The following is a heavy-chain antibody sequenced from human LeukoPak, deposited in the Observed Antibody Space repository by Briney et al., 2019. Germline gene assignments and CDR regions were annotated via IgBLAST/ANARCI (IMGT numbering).Heavy chain of an antibody. CDR2: ISSSSSTI. J-gene: IGHJ3*02. Sequence: GRSLRLSCAASGFTFGSYGMHWVRQAPGKGLEWVSYISSSSSTIYYADSVKGRFTISRDNAKNSLYLQMNSLRAEDTAVYYCASLYNWNDDAFDIWGQGTMVTVSS. CDR3: ASLYNWNDDAFDI. CDR1: GFTFGSYG. D-gene: IGHD1-1*01. V-gene: IGHV3-48*01.